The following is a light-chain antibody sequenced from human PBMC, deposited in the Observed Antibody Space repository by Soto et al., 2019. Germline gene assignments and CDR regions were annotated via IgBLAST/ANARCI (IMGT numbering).Light chain of an antibody. CDR1: QDISSY. J-gene: IGKJ5*01. Sequence: DIQLTQSPSFLSASVGDRVTITCRASQDISSYLAWYQQKPGKAPKLLIYDASTLQSGVPARFSGSGSGTEFTLTFNILQPEDFATYYCQHFNTYPLITFGLGTRLEIK. V-gene: IGKV1-9*01. CDR2: DAS. CDR3: QHFNTYPLIT.